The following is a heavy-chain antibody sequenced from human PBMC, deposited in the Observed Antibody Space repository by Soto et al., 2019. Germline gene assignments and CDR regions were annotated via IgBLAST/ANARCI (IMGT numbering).Heavy chain of an antibody. CDR2: INHSGST. J-gene: IGHJ4*02. CDR3: ARGVGYAGVDY. CDR1: GGSFSTYY. V-gene: IGHV4-34*01. Sequence: VQLQQWGAGLLKPSETLSLTCAVCGGSFSTYYWSWIRQPPGKGLEWIGEINHSGSTTYNPSLKSRVAISVVRSKNQFSLKLSSVTAADTALYYCARGVGYAGVDYWGQGTLVTVSS. D-gene: IGHD5-12*01.